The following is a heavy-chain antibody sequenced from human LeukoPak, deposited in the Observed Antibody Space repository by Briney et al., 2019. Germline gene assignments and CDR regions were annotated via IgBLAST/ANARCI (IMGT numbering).Heavy chain of an antibody. CDR3: ARATWNGYMFDY. V-gene: IGHV4-59*01. J-gene: IGHJ4*02. CDR2: IYYSGHT. D-gene: IGHD5-24*01. Sequence: SETLSLTCTVFDDSLNNYYWNWIRQPPGKGLEWIGYIYYSGHTNYNPSLNSRVAISIDTSKNQFSLKLNSLTAAYTAVYYCARATWNGYMFDYWGQGSLVTITS. CDR1: DDSLNNYY.